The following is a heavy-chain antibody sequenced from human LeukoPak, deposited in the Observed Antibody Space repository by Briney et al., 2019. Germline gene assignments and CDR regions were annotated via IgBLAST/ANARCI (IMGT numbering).Heavy chain of an antibody. CDR1: GFTFSSYS. V-gene: IGHV3-21*01. Sequence: SGGSLRLSCAASGFTFSSYSMNWVRQAPGKGLEWVSSISSSSSYIYYADSVKGRFTISRDNAKNSLYLQMNSLRAEDTAVYYCAREAVDTAMVPFDYWGQGTLVTVSS. J-gene: IGHJ4*02. CDR3: AREAVDTAMVPFDY. CDR2: ISSSSSYI. D-gene: IGHD5-18*01.